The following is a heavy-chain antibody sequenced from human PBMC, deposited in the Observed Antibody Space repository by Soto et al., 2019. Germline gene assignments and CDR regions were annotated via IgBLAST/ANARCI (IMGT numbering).Heavy chain of an antibody. D-gene: IGHD3-10*01. CDR1: GFTFSSYA. CDR3: ARAYNSEKIIYGSGSYYYYYYYGMDV. Sequence: GGSLRLSCAASGFTFSSYAMHWVRQAPGKGLEWVAVISYDGSNKYYADSVKGRFTISIDNSKNTLYLQMNSLRAEDTAVYYCARAYNSEKIIYGSGSYYYYYYYGMDVWGQGTTVTVSS. CDR2: ISYDGSNK. J-gene: IGHJ6*02. V-gene: IGHV3-30-3*01.